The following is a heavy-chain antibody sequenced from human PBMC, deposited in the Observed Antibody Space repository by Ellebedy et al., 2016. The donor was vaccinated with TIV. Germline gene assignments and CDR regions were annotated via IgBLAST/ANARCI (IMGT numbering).Heavy chain of an antibody. CDR1: GFTFSNYA. V-gene: IGHV3-30*01. CDR2: ISSDGSKK. Sequence: PGGSLRLSCVASGFTFSNYAMNWVRQAPGKGLEWVAAISSDGSKKYHADSVKCRFTITRDNSKKTVYLQMDSPGAEDTAVYYCAKGVIVVVRQFDSWGQGALVTVSS. D-gene: IGHD3-22*01. J-gene: IGHJ4*02. CDR3: AKGVIVVVRQFDS.